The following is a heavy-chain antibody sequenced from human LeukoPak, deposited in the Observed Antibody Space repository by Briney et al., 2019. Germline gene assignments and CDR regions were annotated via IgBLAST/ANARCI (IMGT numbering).Heavy chain of an antibody. D-gene: IGHD6-13*01. V-gene: IGHV3-48*03. Sequence: GGSLRLSCAASGFTFSSYKVNWVRQAPGKGLEWVSYISSSGGTMYYADSVRGRFTISRDNARNSLYLQMNSLRAEDTAVYYCARKYSSSWSGFDPWGQGTLVTVSS. CDR1: GFTFSSYK. J-gene: IGHJ5*02. CDR2: ISSSGGTM. CDR3: ARKYSSSWSGFDP.